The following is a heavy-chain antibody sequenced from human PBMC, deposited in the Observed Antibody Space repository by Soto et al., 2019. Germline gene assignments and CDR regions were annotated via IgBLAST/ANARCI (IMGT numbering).Heavy chain of an antibody. CDR3: ARQSCSTSRPRDV. V-gene: IGHV4-31*03. CDR2: IYYSGST. Sequence: SHTRTVSDCYISGGGYYWAWQHQHPGKGLEWIGYIYYSGSTYYNPSLKSRVSISVDTSKNQFSLKLSSVTAADTAVYYCARQSCSTSRPRDVRGQGTTVTLSS. CDR1: DCYISGGGYY. J-gene: IGHJ6*02. D-gene: IGHD2-2*01.